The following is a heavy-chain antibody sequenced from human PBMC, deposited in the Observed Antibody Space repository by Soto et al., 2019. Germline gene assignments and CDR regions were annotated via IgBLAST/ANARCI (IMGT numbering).Heavy chain of an antibody. V-gene: IGHV3-23*01. CDR2: ISGGSGDT. Sequence: EVQLLESGGGVAQPGGSLRLSCAASGFTFSNSAMSWVRQAPGKGLEWVSTISGGSGDTSYEDPVKGRFIVSRDDSRTTLYLQMNSLRAEDTALYYCARGASTFDYWGQGRPVIVSS. D-gene: IGHD2-2*01. CDR3: ARGASTFDY. J-gene: IGHJ4*02. CDR1: GFTFSNSA.